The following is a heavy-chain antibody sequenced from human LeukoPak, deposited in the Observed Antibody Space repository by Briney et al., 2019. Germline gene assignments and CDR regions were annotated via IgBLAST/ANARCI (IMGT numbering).Heavy chain of an antibody. CDR1: GFTFSSYA. V-gene: IGHV3-30-3*01. CDR3: ARSEGANPRGNWFDP. CDR2: ISYDGSNK. J-gene: IGHJ5*02. Sequence: GGSLRPSCAASGFTFSSYAMHWVRQAPGKGLEWVAVISYDGSNKYYADSVKGRFTISRDNSKNTLYLQMNSLRAEDTAVYYCARSEGANPRGNWFDPWGQGTLVTVSS. D-gene: IGHD1-26*01.